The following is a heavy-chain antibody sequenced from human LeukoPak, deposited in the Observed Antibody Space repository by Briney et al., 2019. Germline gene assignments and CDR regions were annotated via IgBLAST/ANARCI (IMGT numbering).Heavy chain of an antibody. CDR1: GFTFTSSA. Sequence: ASVKVSCKASGFTFTSSAVQWVRQAPGQGLEWRGRIIPILGIANYAQKFQGRVTITADKSTSTAYMELSSLRSEDTAVYYCAVRYCSGGSCYSSPFDYWGQGTLVTVSS. J-gene: IGHJ4*02. CDR3: AVRYCSGGSCYSSPFDY. CDR2: IIPILGIA. D-gene: IGHD2-15*01. V-gene: IGHV1-69*04.